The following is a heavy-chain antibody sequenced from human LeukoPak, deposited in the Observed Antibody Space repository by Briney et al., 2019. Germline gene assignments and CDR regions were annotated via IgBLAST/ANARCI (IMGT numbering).Heavy chain of an antibody. CDR2: IWYDGSNK. CDR3: AKLGWDDAFDI. Sequence: GSLRLSCAASGFTFSSYGMHWVRQAPGKGLEWVAVIWYDGSNKYYADSVKGRFTISRDNSKNTLYLQMNSLRAEDTAVYYCAKLGWDDAFDIWGQGTMVTVSS. D-gene: IGHD6-19*01. V-gene: IGHV3-33*06. J-gene: IGHJ3*02. CDR1: GFTFSSYG.